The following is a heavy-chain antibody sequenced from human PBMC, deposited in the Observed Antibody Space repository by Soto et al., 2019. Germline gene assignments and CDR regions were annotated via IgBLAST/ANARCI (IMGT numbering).Heavy chain of an antibody. CDR2: TYYRSKWFH. J-gene: IGHJ3*01. D-gene: IGHD3-10*01. Sequence: QGQLQQSGPGLVKPSQTLSLTCAISGDSVSSDITSWNWIRQSPSRGLEWLGRTYYRSKWFHDYAASVKSRITSNPDTSKNQCSLELNSMTPEDTAVYYCARGKALDVWGQGTVVTVSS. V-gene: IGHV6-1*01. CDR3: ARGKALDV. CDR1: GDSVSSDITS.